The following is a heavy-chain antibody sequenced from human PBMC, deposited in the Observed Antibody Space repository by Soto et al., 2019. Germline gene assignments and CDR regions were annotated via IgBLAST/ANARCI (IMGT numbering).Heavy chain of an antibody. Sequence: ASVKVSCKASGYTFTSYYMHWVRQAPGQGLEWMGIINPSGGSTSYAQKFQGRVTMTRDTSTSTVYMELSSLRSEDTAVYYCARDKWMEGDGGYALEQGYFDYWGQGTLVTVSS. CDR2: INPSGGST. V-gene: IGHV1-46*01. J-gene: IGHJ4*02. CDR3: ARDKWMEGDGGYALEQGYFDY. CDR1: GYTFTSYY. D-gene: IGHD5-12*01.